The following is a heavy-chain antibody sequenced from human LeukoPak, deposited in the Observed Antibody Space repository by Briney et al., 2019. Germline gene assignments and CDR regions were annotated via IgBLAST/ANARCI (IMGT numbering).Heavy chain of an antibody. CDR3: ARAPGYYMDV. Sequence: PSETLSLTCTVSGGSISSGSYYWSWIRQPAGKGLEWIGRIYTSGSTNYNPSLKSRVTMSVDTSKNQFSLKLSSVTAADTAVYYCARAPGYYMDVWGKGATVTISS. CDR1: GGSISSGSYY. J-gene: IGHJ6*03. V-gene: IGHV4-61*02. CDR2: IYTSGST.